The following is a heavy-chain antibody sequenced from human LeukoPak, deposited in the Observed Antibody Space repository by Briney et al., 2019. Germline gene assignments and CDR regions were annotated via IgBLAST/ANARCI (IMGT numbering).Heavy chain of an antibody. CDR1: GGSISSYY. J-gene: IGHJ4*02. CDR3: ARHHLGGFLEWLWYFDY. CDR2: IYTSGST. V-gene: IGHV4-4*09. Sequence: SETLSLTCTVSGGSISSYYWSWIRQPPGKGLEWIGYIYTSGSTNYNPPLKSRVTISVDTSKNQFSLKLSSVTAADTAVYYCARHHLGGFLEWLWYFDYWGQGTLVTVSS. D-gene: IGHD3-3*01.